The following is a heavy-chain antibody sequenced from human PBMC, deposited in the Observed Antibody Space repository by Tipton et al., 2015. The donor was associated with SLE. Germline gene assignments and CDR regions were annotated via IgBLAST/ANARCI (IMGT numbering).Heavy chain of an antibody. CDR1: GFTFSDYY. V-gene: IGHV3-11*01. CDR2: ISSSGSAI. Sequence: SLRLSCAASGFTFSDYYMSWIRQAPGKGLEWVSYISSSGSAIYYADSVKGRFTISRDNAKNSLFLQMNSLRAEDTAVYNCARGAYDFWSGRNWFDTWGQGTLVTDTS. J-gene: IGHJ5*02. CDR3: ARGAYDFWSGRNWFDT. D-gene: IGHD3-3*01.